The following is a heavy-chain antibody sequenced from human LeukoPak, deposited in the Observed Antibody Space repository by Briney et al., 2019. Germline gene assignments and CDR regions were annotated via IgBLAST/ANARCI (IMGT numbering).Heavy chain of an antibody. Sequence: GGSLRLSCTTSGFTFSNYPMSWVRQAPGKGLEWLALLGSTAYGGTTKYAASVKGRFTISRDDSKSIAYLQMNSLKTEDTAVYYCTRPYYDYLTGYYSDYWGQGTLVTVSS. V-gene: IGHV3-49*04. CDR2: LGSTAYGGTT. CDR1: GFTFSNYP. J-gene: IGHJ4*02. CDR3: TRPYYDYLTGYYSDY. D-gene: IGHD3-9*01.